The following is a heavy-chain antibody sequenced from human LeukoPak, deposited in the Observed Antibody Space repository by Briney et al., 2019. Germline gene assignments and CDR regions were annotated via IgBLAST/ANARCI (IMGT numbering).Heavy chain of an antibody. J-gene: IGHJ4*02. CDR2: IKQDGSER. V-gene: IGHV3-7*03. CDR3: ARGGTRGYSPVDY. CDR1: GFTFSSFW. Sequence: GGSLRLSCAASGFTFSSFWMNWVRQAPGKGLEWVANIKQDGSERNYMDSVKGRSTISRDNAKNSLFLQMNSLRVEDTAVYYCARGGTRGYSPVDYWGQGILVTVSS. D-gene: IGHD5-18*01.